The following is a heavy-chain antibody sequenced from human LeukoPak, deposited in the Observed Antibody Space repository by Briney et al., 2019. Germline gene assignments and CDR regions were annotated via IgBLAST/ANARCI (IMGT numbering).Heavy chain of an antibody. D-gene: IGHD3-22*01. V-gene: IGHV4-4*07. CDR2: IYTSGST. CDR3: ARGFLYDSSGYYGYFDY. J-gene: IGHJ4*02. CDR1: GGSISSYY. Sequence: PSETLSLTCTVSGGSISSYYWSWIRQPAGKGLEWIGRIYTSGSTNYNPSLKSRVTMSVDTSKNQFSLKLSSVTAADTAVYYCARGFLYDSSGYYGYFDYWGQGTLVTVSS.